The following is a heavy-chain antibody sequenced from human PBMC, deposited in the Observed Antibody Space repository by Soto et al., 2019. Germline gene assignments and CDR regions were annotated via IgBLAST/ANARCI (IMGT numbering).Heavy chain of an antibody. CDR1: GLTLRSYG. V-gene: IGHV3-30*18. Sequence: QPGGSLRLSCVASGLTLRSYGMNWVRQAPGKGLEWVAFISFDGTNVDYEDSVKGRFTVSRDNSRNTLYLQMNSLRSDDTAVYFCAKDFTGSLVHAWGQGTLVTVSS. CDR2: ISFDGTNV. CDR3: AKDFTGSLVHA. J-gene: IGHJ5*02. D-gene: IGHD3-9*01.